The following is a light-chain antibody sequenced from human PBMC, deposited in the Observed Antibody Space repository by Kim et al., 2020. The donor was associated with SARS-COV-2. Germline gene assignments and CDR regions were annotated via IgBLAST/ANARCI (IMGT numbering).Light chain of an antibody. Sequence: RVTISCSGSNSNSGFNTVNWYQQFPGTAPKLLIYRNNQRPSAVLDRFSGSKSGTSASLALTGLLSEDEADYYCATWDDSLNAWVFGGGTQLTVL. CDR3: ATWDDSLNAWV. V-gene: IGLV1-44*01. J-gene: IGLJ3*02. CDR1: NSNSGFNT. CDR2: RNN.